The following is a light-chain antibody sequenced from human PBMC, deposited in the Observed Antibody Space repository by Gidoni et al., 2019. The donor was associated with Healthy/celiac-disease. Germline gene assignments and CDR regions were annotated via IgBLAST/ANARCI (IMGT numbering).Light chain of an antibody. J-gene: IGKJ3*01. V-gene: IGKV3-20*01. CDR2: GAS. CDR3: QQFHT. Sequence: ELVLTQSPGTLSLSPGERATLSCRASQSVSSSYLAWYQQKPGQAPRRLIYGASSRATGIPDRFSGSGSGTDFTPTISRLEPEDFAVYYCQQFHTFGPGTKVDIK. CDR1: QSVSSSY.